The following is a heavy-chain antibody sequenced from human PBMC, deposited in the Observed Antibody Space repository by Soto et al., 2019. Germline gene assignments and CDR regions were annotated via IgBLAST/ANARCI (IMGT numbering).Heavy chain of an antibody. CDR3: ARDRIFWLVMGAGYYYYGMDV. J-gene: IGHJ6*02. D-gene: IGHD3-9*01. Sequence: GGSLRLSCAASGFTVSSNYMSWVRQAPGKGLEWVSVIYSGGSTYYADSVKGRFTISRDNSKNTLYLQMNSLRAEDTAVYYCARDRIFWLVMGAGYYYYGMDVWGQGTTVTVSS. CDR2: IYSGGST. V-gene: IGHV3-66*01. CDR1: GFTVSSNY.